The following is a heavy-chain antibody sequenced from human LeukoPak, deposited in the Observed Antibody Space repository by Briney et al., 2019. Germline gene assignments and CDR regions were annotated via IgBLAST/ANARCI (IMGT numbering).Heavy chain of an antibody. D-gene: IGHD2-8*01. J-gene: IGHJ4*02. Sequence: SEILSLTCTVSGGSISSYYWSWIRQPPGKGLEWIGYIYYSGSTNYNPSLKSRVTISVDTSKNQFSLKLSSVTAADTAVYYCARDLGVSWGQGPLVTVSS. V-gene: IGHV4-59*01. CDR1: GGSISSYY. CDR2: IYYSGST. CDR3: ARDLGVS.